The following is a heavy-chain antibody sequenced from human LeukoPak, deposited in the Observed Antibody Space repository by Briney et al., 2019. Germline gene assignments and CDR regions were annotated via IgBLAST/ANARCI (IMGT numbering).Heavy chain of an antibody. Sequence: ASVKVSCEASGYTFTSYGISWVRQAPGQGLEWMGWISGYNGNTNYAQKLQGRVTMTTDTSTSTAYMELRSLRSDDTAVYYCARDPVDTAAGTFDPWGQGTLVTVSS. CDR2: ISGYNGNT. D-gene: IGHD5-18*01. CDR1: GYTFTSYG. CDR3: ARDPVDTAAGTFDP. V-gene: IGHV1-18*01. J-gene: IGHJ5*02.